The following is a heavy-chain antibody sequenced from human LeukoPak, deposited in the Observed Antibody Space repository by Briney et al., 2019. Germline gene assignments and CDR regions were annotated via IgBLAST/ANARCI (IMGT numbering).Heavy chain of an antibody. V-gene: IGHV4-34*01. J-gene: IGHJ3*02. CDR2: INHSGST. Sequence: PSETLSPTCAVYGGSFSGYYWSWIRQPPGKGLEWIGEINHSGSTNYNPSLKSRVTISVDTSKNQFSLKLSSVTAADTAVYYCARGKQWLVRGAFDIWGQGTMVTVSS. D-gene: IGHD6-19*01. CDR3: ARGKQWLVRGAFDI. CDR1: GGSFSGYY.